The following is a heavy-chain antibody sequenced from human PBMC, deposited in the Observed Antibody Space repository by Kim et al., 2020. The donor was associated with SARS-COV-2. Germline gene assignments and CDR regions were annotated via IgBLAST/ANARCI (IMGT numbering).Heavy chain of an antibody. J-gene: IGHJ4*02. CDR3: ARDRGVVVPAAISGY. V-gene: IGHV1-18*04. CDR1: GYTFTSYG. Sequence: ASVKVSCKASGYTFTSYGISWVRQAPGQGLEWMGWISAYNGNTNYAQKLQGRVTMTTDTSTSTAYMELRSLRSDDTAVYYCARDRGVVVPAAISGYWGQGTLVTVSS. CDR2: ISAYNGNT. D-gene: IGHD2-2*01.